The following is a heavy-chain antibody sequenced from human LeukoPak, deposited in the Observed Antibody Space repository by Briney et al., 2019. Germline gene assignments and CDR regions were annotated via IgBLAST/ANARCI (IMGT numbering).Heavy chain of an antibody. CDR3: AKDRLRFLIPHD. CDR2: IRGSGSET. CDR1: GFTCSSYW. V-gene: IGHV3-23*01. D-gene: IGHD3-3*01. J-gene: IGHJ4*02. Sequence: GGSLRLSCAASGFTCSSYWMSWVRQAPGKGLEWVCGIRGSGSETFYADSVKGRFTISRDNSINTLYLQMNSLRVEDTALYYCAKDRLRFLIPHDWGQGTLVTVSS.